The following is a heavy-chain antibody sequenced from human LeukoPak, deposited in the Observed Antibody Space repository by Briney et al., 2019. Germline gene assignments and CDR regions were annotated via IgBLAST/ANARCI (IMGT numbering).Heavy chain of an antibody. CDR3: ARMYDGSGYYYPFDY. CDR2: IYYTGST. D-gene: IGHD3-22*01. J-gene: IGHJ4*02. CDR1: GGSISSYY. Sequence: PSETLSLTCTVSGGSISSYYWSWIRQPPGKGLEWIGYIYYTGSTNYNPSLKSRVTISVDTSKNHFSLKLTSVTAADTAVYYCARMYDGSGYYYPFDYWGQGTLVTVSS. V-gene: IGHV4-59*08.